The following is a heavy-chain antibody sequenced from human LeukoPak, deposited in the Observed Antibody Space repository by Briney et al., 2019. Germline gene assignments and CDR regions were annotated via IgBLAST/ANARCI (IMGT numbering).Heavy chain of an antibody. Sequence: GGSLRLSCAASGFTFSNYAISWVRQAPGKGLEWVSAISDSGVGTYYADSVKGRFTISRDNSKNTVYVQMNSLRAEDTAVYYCTKTGDSGWFNDYWGQGTLVTVSS. CDR3: TKTGDSGWFNDY. D-gene: IGHD6-19*01. CDR1: GFTFSNYA. J-gene: IGHJ4*02. CDR2: ISDSGVGT. V-gene: IGHV3-23*01.